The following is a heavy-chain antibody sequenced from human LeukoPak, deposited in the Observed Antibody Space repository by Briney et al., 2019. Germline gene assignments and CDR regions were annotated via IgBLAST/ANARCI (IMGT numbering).Heavy chain of an antibody. Sequence: GGSLRLSCAASGFTFSSYWLSWVRQAPGKGLEWVANIKQDGSEKYYVDSVKGRFTISRDNAKKALYLQMDSLRAEDTAVYYCARDHGYQLLSWFDTWGQETLVTVSS. V-gene: IGHV3-7*01. D-gene: IGHD2-2*01. CDR3: ARDHGYQLLSWFDT. CDR1: GFTFSSYW. J-gene: IGHJ5*02. CDR2: IKQDGSEK.